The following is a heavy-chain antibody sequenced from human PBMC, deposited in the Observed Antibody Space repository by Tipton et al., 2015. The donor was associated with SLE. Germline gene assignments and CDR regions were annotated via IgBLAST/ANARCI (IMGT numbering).Heavy chain of an antibody. Sequence: SLRLSCAASGFTFVDYAMHWVRQAPGKGLEWVSGISWNSGSIGYADSVKGRFTISRDNSKNTLYLQMNSLRAEDTAVYYCAKDENYYDSSGYYVVDYWGQGTLVTVSS. D-gene: IGHD3-22*01. CDR1: GFTFVDYA. V-gene: IGHV3-9*01. CDR3: AKDENYYDSSGYYVVDY. CDR2: ISWNSGSI. J-gene: IGHJ4*02.